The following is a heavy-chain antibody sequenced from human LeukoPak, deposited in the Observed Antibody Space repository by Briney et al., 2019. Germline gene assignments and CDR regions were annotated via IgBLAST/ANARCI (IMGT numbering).Heavy chain of an antibody. CDR1: GFTFDDYG. D-gene: IGHD2-21*02. V-gene: IGHV3-53*01. Sequence: GRSLRLSCAASGFTFDDYGMSWVRQAPGKGLEWVSVIYSGGSTYYADSVKGRFTISRDNSKNTLYLQMNSLRAEDTAVYYCASARSEVDCGADCYSAYYFDYWGQGTLVTVSS. CDR3: ASARSEVDCGADCYSAYYFDY. J-gene: IGHJ4*02. CDR2: IYSGGST.